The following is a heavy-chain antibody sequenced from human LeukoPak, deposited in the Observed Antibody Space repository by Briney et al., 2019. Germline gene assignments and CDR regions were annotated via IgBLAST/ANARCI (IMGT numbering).Heavy chain of an antibody. V-gene: IGHV3-23*01. Sequence: GGSLRLSCAASGFTFSSYAMSWVRQAPGKGLEWVSAISGSGGSTYYADSVKGRFTISRDNSRNTLYLQMNSLRAEDTAVYYCAKGPYDFWSGYYWLYWGQGTLVTVSS. CDR1: GFTFSSYA. J-gene: IGHJ4*02. CDR3: AKGPYDFWSGYYWLY. CDR2: ISGSGGST. D-gene: IGHD3-3*01.